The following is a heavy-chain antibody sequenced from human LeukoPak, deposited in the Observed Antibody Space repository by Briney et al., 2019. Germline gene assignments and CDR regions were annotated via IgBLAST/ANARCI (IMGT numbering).Heavy chain of an antibody. CDR3: ARERVARGENFDY. J-gene: IGHJ4*02. CDR1: GYTFPRYG. CDR2: ISTYDGNT. D-gene: IGHD3-10*01. Sequence: GASVKVSCKASGYTFPRYGISWVRQAPGQGLEWMGWISTYDGNTNYAQNLQGRVTMTTDTSATTAYMELRNLRSDDTAVYYCARERVARGENFDYWGQGTLVTVFS. V-gene: IGHV1-18*04.